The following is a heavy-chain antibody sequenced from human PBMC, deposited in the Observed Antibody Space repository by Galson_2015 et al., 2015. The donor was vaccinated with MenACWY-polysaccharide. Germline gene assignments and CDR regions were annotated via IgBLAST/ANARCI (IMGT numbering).Heavy chain of an antibody. D-gene: IGHD6-6*01. J-gene: IGHJ4*01. V-gene: IGHV3-21*01. CDR1: GFTFSTYS. CDR3: ARDGFPSSSAAFDY. Sequence: SLRLSCAASGFTFSTYSMNWVRQAPGKGLEWVSYTSSSSAYTYYADSVKGRFTISRDNTKRSLYLQMNSLRADDTGVYFCARDGFPSSSAAFDYWGHGSLVTVSS. CDR2: TSSSSAYT.